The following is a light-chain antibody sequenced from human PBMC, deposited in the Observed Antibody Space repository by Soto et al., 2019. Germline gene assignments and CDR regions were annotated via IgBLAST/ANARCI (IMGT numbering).Light chain of an antibody. J-gene: IGKJ1*01. CDR1: QSIDTW. CDR3: QQYNSYRE. V-gene: IGKV1-5*03. CDR2: KAS. Sequence: DIQMTQSPSILSASVGDRVTITCRASQSIDTWLAWHQQKPGKAPKLLISKASNLENGVTSRFSGSGSGTEFTLTISSLQPDDFATYYCQQYNSYREFGQGTKVEMK.